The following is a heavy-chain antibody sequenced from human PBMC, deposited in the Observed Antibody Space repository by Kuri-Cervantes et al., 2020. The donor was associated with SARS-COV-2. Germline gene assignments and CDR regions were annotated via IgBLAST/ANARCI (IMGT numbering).Heavy chain of an antibody. V-gene: IGHV1-2*04. J-gene: IGHJ4*02. Sequence: ASVKVSCKASGYTFTGYYMHWVRQAPGQGLEWMGWLNPNTGGTNYAQKFQGWVTMTRDTSLTTAYVELTRLTSDDSAVYFCARGEAARGLMVVFKWRGAGPLHFWGQGTLVTVSS. D-gene: IGHD3-10*01. CDR2: LNPNTGGT. CDR3: ARGEAARGLMVVFKWRGAGPLHF. CDR1: GYTFTGYY.